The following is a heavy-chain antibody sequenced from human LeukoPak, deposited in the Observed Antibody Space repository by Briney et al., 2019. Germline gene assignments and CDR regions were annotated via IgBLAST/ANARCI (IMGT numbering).Heavy chain of an antibody. D-gene: IGHD5-18*01. Sequence: GGSLRLSCAASGFTFSSYGMHWVRQAPGKGLEWVAVIWYDGSNKYYADSVKGRFTISRDNSKNTLYPQMNSLRAEDTAVYYCARGATWIQLWLRAFDIWGQGTMVTVSS. CDR1: GFTFSSYG. CDR3: ARGATWIQLWLRAFDI. J-gene: IGHJ3*02. V-gene: IGHV3-33*01. CDR2: IWYDGSNK.